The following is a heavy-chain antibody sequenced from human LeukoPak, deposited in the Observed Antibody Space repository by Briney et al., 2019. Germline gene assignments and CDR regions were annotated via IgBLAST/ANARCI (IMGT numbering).Heavy chain of an antibody. CDR1: GYTFTSYG. Sequence: ASVKVSCKASGYTFTSYGISWVRQAPGQGLEWMGWIGAYNGNTNYAQKLQGRVTMTTDTSTSTAYMELRSLRSDDTAVYYCARDTTYYYGSGSEPFDYWGQGTLVTVSS. D-gene: IGHD3-10*01. J-gene: IGHJ4*02. CDR2: IGAYNGNT. V-gene: IGHV1-18*01. CDR3: ARDTTYYYGSGSEPFDY.